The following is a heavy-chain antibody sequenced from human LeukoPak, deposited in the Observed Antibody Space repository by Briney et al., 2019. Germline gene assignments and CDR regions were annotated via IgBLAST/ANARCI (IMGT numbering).Heavy chain of an antibody. D-gene: IGHD3-10*01. CDR2: IYASGIT. CDR1: GGSINSYF. Sequence: SETLSLTCSVSGGSINSYFWTWIRQPAWKGLEWVGRIYASGITNYNPSLTSRVSMSVDTSKNQFSLNLTSLTAADTAVYYCARELAGSGSYRPFDYWGQGTLVTVSS. CDR3: ARELAGSGSYRPFDY. J-gene: IGHJ4*02. V-gene: IGHV4-4*07.